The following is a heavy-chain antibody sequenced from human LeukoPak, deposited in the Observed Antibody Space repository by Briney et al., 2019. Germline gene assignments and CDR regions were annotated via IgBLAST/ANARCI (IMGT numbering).Heavy chain of an antibody. V-gene: IGHV1-18*04. CDR1: GYSFTSNY. CDR2: ISAYNGNT. J-gene: IGHJ4*02. D-gene: IGHD3-3*01. Sequence: EASVKVSCKVSGYSFTSNYIHWVRQAPGQGLEWMGWISAYNGNTNYAQKLQGRVTMTTDTSTSTAYMELRSLRSDDTAVYYCAREYYDFWSGYRYDYWGQGTLVTVSS. CDR3: AREYYDFWSGYRYDY.